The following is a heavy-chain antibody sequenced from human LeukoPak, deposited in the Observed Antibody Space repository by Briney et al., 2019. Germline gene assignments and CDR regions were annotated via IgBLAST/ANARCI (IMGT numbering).Heavy chain of an antibody. CDR3: ARAPGAHELILQY. CDR1: GGSISSGGYY. D-gene: IGHD7-27*01. V-gene: IGHV4-61*02. CDR2: VYTSGST. Sequence: SETLSLTCTVSGGSISSGGYYWSWIRQPAGKGLEWIGRVYTSGSTNYNPSLKSRVTISVDTSKNQISLNLSSVTAAHTAVYYCARAPGAHELILQYGGQGTLVTVSS. J-gene: IGHJ4*02.